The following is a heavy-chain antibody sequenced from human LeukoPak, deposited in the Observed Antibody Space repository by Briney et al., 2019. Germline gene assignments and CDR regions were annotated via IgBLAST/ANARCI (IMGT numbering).Heavy chain of an antibody. J-gene: IGHJ3*02. CDR3: GRNRLGKALDI. CDR2: IGPKSGDT. Sequence: GASVKVSCKASGYTFTDYFIHWVRQVPGQGLEWMGWIGPKSGDTSYSQKFQGRVTVTRDTSISTAYMDLSRLRSDDTAVYYCGRNRLGKALDIWGQGTMVTVSS. D-gene: IGHD7-27*01. V-gene: IGHV1-2*02. CDR1: GYTFTDYF.